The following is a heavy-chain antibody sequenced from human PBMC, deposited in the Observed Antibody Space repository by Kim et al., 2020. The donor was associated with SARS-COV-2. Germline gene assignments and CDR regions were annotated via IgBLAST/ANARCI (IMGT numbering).Heavy chain of an antibody. CDR3: AKDHKESSWRLYFDY. CDR1: GFTFSSYA. CDR2: IYSGGSST. Sequence: GGSLRLSCAASGFTFSSYAMSWVRQAPGKGLEWVSVIYSGGSSTYYADSVKGRFTISRDNSKNTLYLQMNSLRAEDTAVYYCAKDHKESSWRLYFDYWGQGALVTVSS. D-gene: IGHD6-13*01. J-gene: IGHJ4*02. V-gene: IGHV3-23*03.